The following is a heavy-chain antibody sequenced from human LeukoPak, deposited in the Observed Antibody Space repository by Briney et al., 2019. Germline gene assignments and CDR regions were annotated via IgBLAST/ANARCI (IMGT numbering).Heavy chain of an antibody. CDR1: GFMFSTYA. CDR2: ISGSGGST. D-gene: IGHD6-13*01. J-gene: IGHJ4*02. V-gene: IGHV3-23*01. CDR3: AKDPSSSWYGEDY. Sequence: GGSLRLSCAASGFMFSTYAMSWVRQAPGKGLEWVSAISGSGGSTYYADSVKGRFTISRDNSKNTLYLQMNSLRAEDTAVYYCAKDPSSSWYGEDYWGQGTLVTVSS.